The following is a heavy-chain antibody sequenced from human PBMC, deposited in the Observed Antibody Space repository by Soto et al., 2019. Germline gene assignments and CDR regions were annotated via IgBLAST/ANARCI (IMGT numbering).Heavy chain of an antibody. CDR2: ISYSGTS. CDR1: GGSITSGGYY. D-gene: IGHD3-22*01. Sequence: PSETLSLTCSVSGGSITSGGYYWNWVRQFPGGGLEWIGYISYSGTSYYNPSLESRVTVSIDTSESHFSLKVTSMTAADTAVYFCARAHTYYYVSVSYPQPPLSTLFCGPAALVTVS. CDR3: ARAHTYYYVSVSYPQPPLSTLF. J-gene: IGHJ4*02. V-gene: IGHV4-31*02.